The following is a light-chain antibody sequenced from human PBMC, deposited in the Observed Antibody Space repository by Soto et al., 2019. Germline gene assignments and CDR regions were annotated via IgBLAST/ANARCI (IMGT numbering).Light chain of an antibody. CDR3: AAWDDILNILV. V-gene: IGLV1-44*01. CDR2: TPN. Sequence: QSVLTQPPSMSASPGQTITISCSGARSNIGKNTLNWFQQLPGTAPNLLISTPNHRPSGVRDRFSASKSGTSASLTISGLRSDDEADYYCAAWDDILNILVFGGGTQLTVL. J-gene: IGLJ2*01. CDR1: RSNIGKNT.